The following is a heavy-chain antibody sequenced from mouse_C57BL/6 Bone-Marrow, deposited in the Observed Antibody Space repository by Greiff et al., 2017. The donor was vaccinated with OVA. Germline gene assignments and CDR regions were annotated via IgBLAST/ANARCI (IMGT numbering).Heavy chain of an antibody. D-gene: IGHD1-1*01. V-gene: IGHV2-6-1*01. CDR2: IWSDGST. CDR1: GFSLTSYG. J-gene: IGHJ4*01. Sequence: QVQLKESGPGLVAPSQSLSITCTVSGFSLTSYGVHWVRQPPGKGLEWLVVIWSDGSTTYNSALKSRLSISKDNSKSQVFLKMNSLQTDDTAMYYCARHGDGSRKYYAMDYWGQGTSVTVSS. CDR3: ARHGDGSRKYYAMDY.